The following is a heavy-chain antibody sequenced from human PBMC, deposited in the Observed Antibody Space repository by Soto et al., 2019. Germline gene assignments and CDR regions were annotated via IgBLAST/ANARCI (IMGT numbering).Heavy chain of an antibody. D-gene: IGHD6-13*01. J-gene: IGHJ4*02. CDR3: AASGYSSSWGHFAY. CDR2: IYWDDDT. Sequence: QITLKESGPPLVKPTQTLTLTCTFSGFSLSTSGVGVGWIRQPPGKALEWLALIYWDDDTRHSPSPKSRLTFTEDTSKNHVGLTMTNMDTVDTATYDCAASGYSSSWGHFAYWGQGTLVTVSS. V-gene: IGHV2-5*02. CDR1: GFSLSTSGVG.